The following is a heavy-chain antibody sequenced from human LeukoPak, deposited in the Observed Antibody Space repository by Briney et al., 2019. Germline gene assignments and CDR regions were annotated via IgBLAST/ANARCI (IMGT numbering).Heavy chain of an antibody. CDR3: ARGNYYDSSGYYSFDY. V-gene: IGHV3-11*01. CDR1: RFTFSDYY. CDR2: ISSSGSTI. J-gene: IGHJ4*02. Sequence: GGSLRLSCAASRFTFSDYYMSWIRQAPGKGLEWVSYISSSGSTIYYADSVKGRFTISRDNAKNSLYLQMNSLRAEDTAVYYCARGNYYDSSGYYSFDYWGQGTLVTVSS. D-gene: IGHD3-22*01.